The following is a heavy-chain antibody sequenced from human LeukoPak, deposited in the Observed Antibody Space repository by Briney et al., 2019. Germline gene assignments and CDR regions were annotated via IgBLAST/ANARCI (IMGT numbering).Heavy chain of an antibody. Sequence: ASVKVSCKASGYTFTSYYMHWVRQAPGQGLEWMGIINPSGGSTSFAQKFQGRVTMTRDTSTSTVYMELSSLRSEDTAVYYCARDFSELMLLRPKTQENYYDSSGYLGYWGQGTLVTVSS. D-gene: IGHD3-22*01. CDR2: INPSGGST. V-gene: IGHV1-46*01. CDR1: GYTFTSYY. J-gene: IGHJ4*02. CDR3: ARDFSELMLLRPKTQENYYDSSGYLGY.